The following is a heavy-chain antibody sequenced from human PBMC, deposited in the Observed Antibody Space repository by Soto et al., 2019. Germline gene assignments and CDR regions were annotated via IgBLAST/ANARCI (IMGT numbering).Heavy chain of an antibody. CDR1: GFTFATYA. Sequence: GGSLRLSCAASGFTFATYAMNWVRQAPGKGLEWVSAISAGGESTYYTDSVKGRFTISRDNSMNTLYLQMNSLRTEDTAVYYCARPRGYGVFDAYVFWGQGAMVAVSS. CDR2: ISAGGEST. CDR3: ARPRGYGVFDAYVF. V-gene: IGHV3-23*01. D-gene: IGHD4-17*01. J-gene: IGHJ3*01.